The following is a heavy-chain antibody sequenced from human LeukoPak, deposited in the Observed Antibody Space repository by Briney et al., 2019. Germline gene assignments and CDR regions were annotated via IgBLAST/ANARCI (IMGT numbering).Heavy chain of an antibody. Sequence: PGGTLRLSCAAAGFSFSTYGMNWVRQAPGKGLEWVSSISGGGGSIYYADSVKGRFTISRDNSKNTLYLQMNSLTVEDTAIYYCAKGSISGVVLVPATCAPNDYWGQGTLVTVSS. D-gene: IGHD2-15*01. J-gene: IGHJ4*02. CDR2: ISGGGGSI. CDR1: GFSFSTYG. V-gene: IGHV3-23*01. CDR3: AKGSISGVVLVPATCAPNDY.